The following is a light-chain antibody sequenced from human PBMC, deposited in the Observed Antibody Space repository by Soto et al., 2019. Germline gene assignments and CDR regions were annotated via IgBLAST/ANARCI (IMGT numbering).Light chain of an antibody. V-gene: IGKV3-15*01. CDR3: QQYHNWPPGT. CDR1: QSVSSN. J-gene: IGKJ1*01. Sequence: EIVMTQSPATLSVSPGERATLSCRASQSVSSNLAWYQQKPGQTPRLLIYGASTRATGIPARFSVSGSGTEFTLTISRLQSGDFAVYYCQQYHNWPPGTFGQGTKVEIK. CDR2: GAS.